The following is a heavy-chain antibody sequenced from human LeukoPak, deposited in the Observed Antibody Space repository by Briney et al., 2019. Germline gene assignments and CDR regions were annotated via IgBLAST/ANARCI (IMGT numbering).Heavy chain of an antibody. CDR2: IYFTGTT. Sequence: PSETLSLTCAVSNGSISRGAHYWTWVRQHPGKGLEWIGHIYFTGTTYYNPALKGRVTISIDTSKDHFSLSLTSVTAADTAVYYCARDYSDDSSGYYLWGQGQWSPSLQ. D-gene: IGHD6-25*01. V-gene: IGHV4-31*11. J-gene: IGHJ3*01. CDR3: ARDYSDDSSGYYL. CDR1: NGSISRGAHY.